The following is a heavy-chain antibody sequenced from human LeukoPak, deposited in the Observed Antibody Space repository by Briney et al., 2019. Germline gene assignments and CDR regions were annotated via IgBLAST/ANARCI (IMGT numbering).Heavy chain of an antibody. CDR2: IYHSGST. Sequence: SETLSLTCTVSGGSISSGGYYWSWIRQPPGKGLEWIGYIYHSGSTYYNPSLKSRVTISVDRSKNQFSLKLSSVTAADTAVYYCARDSAGYYTKPDDAFDIWGQGTMVTVSS. D-gene: IGHD1-14*01. CDR3: ARDSAGYYTKPDDAFDI. V-gene: IGHV4-30-2*01. CDR1: GGSISSGGYY. J-gene: IGHJ3*02.